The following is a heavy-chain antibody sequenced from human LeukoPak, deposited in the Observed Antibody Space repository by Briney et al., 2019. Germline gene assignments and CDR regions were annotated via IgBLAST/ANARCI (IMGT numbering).Heavy chain of an antibody. CDR3: ARVTGYMTEDYFDY. J-gene: IGHJ4*02. Sequence: PSETLSLTCTVSDGSFSSYYWSWIRQPPGKGLEWIGYIYYSGSSNYNPSLKSRVTISVDTSKNHFSLKLGSVTAADTAVYYCARVTGYMTEDYFDYWGQGTLITVPS. D-gene: IGHD6-13*01. V-gene: IGHV4-59*01. CDR2: IYYSGSS. CDR1: DGSFSSYY.